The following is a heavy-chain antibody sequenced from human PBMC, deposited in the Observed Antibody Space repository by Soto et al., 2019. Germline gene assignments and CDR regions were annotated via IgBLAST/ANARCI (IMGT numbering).Heavy chain of an antibody. D-gene: IGHD6-13*01. V-gene: IGHV3-30*18. CDR1: RFTFRNYG. CDR3: AKENQHLVHDY. Sequence: QVQLVESGGGVVRPGRSLRLTCAASRFTFRNYGMHWVRQAPGKGLEWVAVISQDGSDKYYADSMKGRFIISRDNSENTLFLNMNSLKPEDTAVYYCAKENQHLVHDYWGQGTLVTVSS. J-gene: IGHJ4*02. CDR2: ISQDGSDK.